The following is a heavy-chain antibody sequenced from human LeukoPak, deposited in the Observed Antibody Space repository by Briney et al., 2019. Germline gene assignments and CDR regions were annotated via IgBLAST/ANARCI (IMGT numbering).Heavy chain of an antibody. Sequence: GGSLRLSCAASGFTFSSYSMNWVRQAPGKGLEWVSSISSSSSYIYYADSVEGRFTISRDNAKNSLYLQMNSLRAEDTAVYYCARDSAYCSSTSCYVDAFDIWGQGTMVTVSS. CDR2: ISSSSSYI. J-gene: IGHJ3*02. CDR3: ARDSAYCSSTSCYVDAFDI. D-gene: IGHD2-2*01. V-gene: IGHV3-21*01. CDR1: GFTFSSYS.